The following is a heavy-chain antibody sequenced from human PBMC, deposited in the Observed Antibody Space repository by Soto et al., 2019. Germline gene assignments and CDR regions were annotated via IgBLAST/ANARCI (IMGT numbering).Heavy chain of an antibody. J-gene: IGHJ4*02. V-gene: IGHV3-33*01. CDR2: IWYDGSNK. D-gene: IGHD3-22*01. CDR3: ARRYYYDPGVADY. CDR1: GFTFSSYG. Sequence: QVQLVESGGGVVQPGRSLRLSCAASGFTFSSYGMHWVRQAPGKGLEWVAVIWYDGSNKYYADSVKGRFTISRDNSKNTLYLQMNSLRAEDTAVYYCARRYYYDPGVADYWGQGTLVTVSS.